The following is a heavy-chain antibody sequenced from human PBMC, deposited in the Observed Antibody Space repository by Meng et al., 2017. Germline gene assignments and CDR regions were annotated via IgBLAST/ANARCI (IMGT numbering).Heavy chain of an antibody. J-gene: IGHJ4*02. V-gene: IGHV1-18*01. Sequence: QVQLVQSGAEVKKPGASVKVSCNDSAHTLSSDGFAWVRQAPGQGLEWMGWINAYNGYTDYAQKFLGRVTLTTDTSTNTGYMELRSLTSDDTAVYYCATRGNPYLDCWGQGALVTVFS. CDR1: AHTLSSDG. CDR2: INAYNGYT. CDR3: ATRGNPYLDC.